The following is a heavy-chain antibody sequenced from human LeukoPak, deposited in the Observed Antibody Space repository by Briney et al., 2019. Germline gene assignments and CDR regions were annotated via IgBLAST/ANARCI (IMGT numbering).Heavy chain of an antibody. Sequence: GGSLRLSCAASGFTVITNDMTWVRQAPGKGLEWVANIKQDGSEKYYVDSVKGRFIISRDNAKNSLYLRMNSLRAEDTAVYYCARDDWGPGDYWGQGTLVTVSS. J-gene: IGHJ4*02. V-gene: IGHV3-7*01. CDR2: IKQDGSEK. CDR3: ARDDWGPGDY. D-gene: IGHD2-21*01. CDR1: GFTVITND.